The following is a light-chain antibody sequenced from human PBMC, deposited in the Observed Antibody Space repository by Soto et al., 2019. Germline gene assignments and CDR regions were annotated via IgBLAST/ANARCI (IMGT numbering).Light chain of an antibody. J-gene: IGLJ2*01. V-gene: IGLV2-14*01. CDR3: TSYTTTSAVI. CDR1: SSDIGRYNY. CDR2: EVS. Sequence: QSALSQPASVSGSPGQSITISCTGTSSDIGRYNYVSWYQQHPGMAPQLLIYEVSDRPSGVSNRFSGSKSGNTASLTISGLQAEDEADYFCTSYTTTSAVIFGGATKVTVL.